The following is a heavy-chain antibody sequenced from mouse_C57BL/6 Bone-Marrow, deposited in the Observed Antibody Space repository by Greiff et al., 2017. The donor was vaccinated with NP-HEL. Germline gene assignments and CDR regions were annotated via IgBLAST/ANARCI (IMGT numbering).Heavy chain of an antibody. CDR2: IDPSDSET. CDR1: GYTFTSYW. V-gene: IGHV1-52*01. J-gene: IGHJ3*01. CDR3: ARRMGNGYSWFAY. D-gene: IGHD2-3*01. Sequence: VQLQQPGAELVRPGSSVKLSCKASGYTFTSYWMHWVKQRPIQGLEWIGNIDPSDSETHYNQKFKDKATLTVDKSSSTAYMQLSSLTSEDSAVYYCARRMGNGYSWFAYWGQGTLVTVSA.